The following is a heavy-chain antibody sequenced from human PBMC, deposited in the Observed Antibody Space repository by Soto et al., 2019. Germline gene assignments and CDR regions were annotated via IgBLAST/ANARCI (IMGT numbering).Heavy chain of an antibody. D-gene: IGHD2-15*01. CDR1: GFTFSSYS. V-gene: IGHV3-48*01. CDR2: ISSSSSTI. J-gene: IGHJ4*02. Sequence: EVQLVESGGGLVQPGGSLRLSCAASGFTFSSYSMNWVRQAPGKGLAWVSNISSSSSTIYYADSVKGRFTISRDNAKNSLYLQMNSLRAEHTAGYYCARDKGRSPLDYWGQGTLVTVSS. CDR3: ARDKGRSPLDY.